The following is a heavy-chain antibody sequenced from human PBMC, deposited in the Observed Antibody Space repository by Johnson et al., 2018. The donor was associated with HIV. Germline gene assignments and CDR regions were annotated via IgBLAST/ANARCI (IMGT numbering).Heavy chain of an antibody. Sequence: LVESGGGLVQPDRSLRLSCVASGFTFDDYAMHWVRQAPGEGLEWVSGINWSSGNIDYADSVQGRFTISRDNTKNSLYLQMNSLRPEDTALYYCARMGGHHGFDIWGQGTMVTVSS. CDR1: GFTFDDYA. V-gene: IGHV3-9*01. J-gene: IGHJ3*02. D-gene: IGHD3-16*01. CDR3: ARMGGHHGFDI. CDR2: INWSSGNI.